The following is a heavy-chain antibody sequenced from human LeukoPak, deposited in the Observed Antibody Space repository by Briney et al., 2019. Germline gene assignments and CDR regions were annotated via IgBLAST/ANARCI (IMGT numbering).Heavy chain of an antibody. V-gene: IGHV3-48*01. CDR1: GFTFSSYS. CDR3: ARGDPENYYYYYMDV. CDR2: ISSSSSTK. J-gene: IGHJ6*03. D-gene: IGHD2-21*02. Sequence: GGSLRLSCAASGFTFSSYSMNWVRQAPGKGLEWVSYISSSSSTKYYADSMKGRFTISRDNAKNSLCLQMNSLRAEDTAVYYCARGDPENYYYYYMDVWGKGTTVTVSS.